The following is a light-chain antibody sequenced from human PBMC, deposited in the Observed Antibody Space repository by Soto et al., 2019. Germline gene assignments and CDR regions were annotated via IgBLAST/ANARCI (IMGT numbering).Light chain of an antibody. CDR1: SSDVGGYNY. Sequence: QSVLTQPASVSGSPGQSITISCTGTSSDVGGYNYVSWYQQHPGKAPKLMIYDVSNRPSGVSNRFSGSKSGNTASLTISGLQAEDEADYYSSSYTSSSTPPFGTGTKVTVL. J-gene: IGLJ1*01. CDR3: SSYTSSSTPP. V-gene: IGLV2-14*01. CDR2: DVS.